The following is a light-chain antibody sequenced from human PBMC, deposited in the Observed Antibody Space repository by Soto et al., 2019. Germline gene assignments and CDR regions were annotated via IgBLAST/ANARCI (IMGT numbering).Light chain of an antibody. Sequence: DIVLSQSPGTLSLSPGERATLSCRASQNVRNTYLAWYQQKAGQAPRLLIYAASSRATGIPDRFSGSGSGTEFTLTISSLQSEDFAVYYCQQYNNWPRTFGQGTKVDVK. CDR2: AAS. CDR1: QNVRNTY. J-gene: IGKJ1*01. CDR3: QQYNNWPRT. V-gene: IGKV3-20*01.